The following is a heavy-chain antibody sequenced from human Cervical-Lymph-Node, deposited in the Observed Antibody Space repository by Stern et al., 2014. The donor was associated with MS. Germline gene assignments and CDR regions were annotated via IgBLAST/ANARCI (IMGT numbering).Heavy chain of an antibody. CDR3: ARGYSYYYDSFMGI. D-gene: IGHD3-22*01. CDR2: IRYDGNDK. V-gene: IGHV3-33*01. J-gene: IGHJ4*02. Sequence: VQLVQSGGGVVQPGRSLRLSCGMHWVRQAPGKGLEWVAVIRYDGNDKYYADSVKGRFVISRDNSKNTLHLQMNNLRAEDTAVYYCARGYSYYYDSFMGIWGQGTLVTVSS.